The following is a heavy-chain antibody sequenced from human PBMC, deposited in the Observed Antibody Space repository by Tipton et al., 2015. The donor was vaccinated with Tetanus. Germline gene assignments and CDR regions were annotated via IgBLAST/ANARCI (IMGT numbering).Heavy chain of an antibody. V-gene: IGHV4-59*08. CDR2: IYYTGNT. CDR1: GGSISNYY. J-gene: IGHJ6*02. Sequence: GLVKPSETLSLTCTVSGGSISNYYWSWIRQPPGKGLEWIGYIYYTGNTNYNPSLKSRVTISVDTSKSQFSLKLTSVTAADTAVYYCARHKDYYFYVMDVWGQGTTVTVSS. CDR3: ARHKDYYFYVMDV.